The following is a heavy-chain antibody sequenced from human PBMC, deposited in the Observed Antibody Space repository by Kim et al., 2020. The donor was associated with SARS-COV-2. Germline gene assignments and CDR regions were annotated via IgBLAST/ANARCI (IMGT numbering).Heavy chain of an antibody. CDR2: IYYSGST. CDR3: ARDLSSSYGMDV. V-gene: IGHV4-61*01. D-gene: IGHD6-6*01. Sequence: SETLSLTCTVSGGSVSSGSYYWSWIRQPPGKGLEWIGYIYYSGSTNYNPSLKSRVTISVDTSKNQFSLKLSSVTAADTAVYYCARDLSSSYGMDVWGQGTTVTVSS. CDR1: GGSVSSGSYY. J-gene: IGHJ6*02.